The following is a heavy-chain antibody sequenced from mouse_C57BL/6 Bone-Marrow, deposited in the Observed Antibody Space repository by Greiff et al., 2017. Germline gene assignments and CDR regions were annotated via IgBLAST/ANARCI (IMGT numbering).Heavy chain of an antibody. CDR2: IRNKANGYTT. J-gene: IGHJ4*01. V-gene: IGHV7-3*01. CDR3: ARFYYSNYDYAMDY. Sequence: EVQRVESGGGLVQPGGSLSLSCAASGFTFTDYYMSWVRQPPGKALEWLGFIRNKANGYTTEYSASVKGRFTISRDNSQSILYLQMNALRAEDRATYYCARFYYSNYDYAMDYWGQGTSVTVSS. D-gene: IGHD2-5*01. CDR1: GFTFTDYY.